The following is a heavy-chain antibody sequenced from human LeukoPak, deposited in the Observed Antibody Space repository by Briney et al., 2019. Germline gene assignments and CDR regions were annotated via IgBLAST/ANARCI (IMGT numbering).Heavy chain of an antibody. CDR3: ARDTDRGFFDILAGSHFDF. CDR2: INPNSGGT. CDR1: GYTFTGYY. D-gene: IGHD3-9*01. J-gene: IGHJ4*02. V-gene: IGHV1-2*04. Sequence: ASVKVSCKASGYTFTGYYMHWVRQAPGQGLEWVGWINPNSGGTNYAQKFQGWVTMTRDTSISTVYMELSRLRSDDTAVYYCARDTDRGFFDILAGSHFDFWGQGTLVTVSS.